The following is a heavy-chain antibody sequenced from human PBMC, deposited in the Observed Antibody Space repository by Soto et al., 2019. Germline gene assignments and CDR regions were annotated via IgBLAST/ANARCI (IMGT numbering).Heavy chain of an antibody. Sequence: QVQLVQSGAEVKKPGSSVKVSCKASGGTFSSYTISWVRQAPGQGLEWMGRIIPILGIANYAPKFQGRVTITADKSTSTAYMELSSLSAEDTAVYYWARASAWDLLPVYFDYWGQGTLVTVSS. D-gene: IGHD1-26*01. CDR2: IIPILGIA. J-gene: IGHJ4*02. V-gene: IGHV1-69*02. CDR3: ARASAWDLLPVYFDY. CDR1: GGTFSSYT.